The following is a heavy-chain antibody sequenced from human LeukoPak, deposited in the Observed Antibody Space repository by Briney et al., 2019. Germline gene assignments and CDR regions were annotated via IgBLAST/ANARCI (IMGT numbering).Heavy chain of an antibody. D-gene: IGHD3-10*01. CDR2: INAGNGNT. CDR1: GYTFTSYG. J-gene: IGHJ4*02. V-gene: IGHV1-3*01. Sequence: ASVKVSCKASGYTFTSYGISWVRQAPGQRLEWMGWINAGNGNTKYSQKFQGRVTITRDTSASTAYMELSSLRSEDTAVYYCASHSRITMVRGVIRALDYWGQGTLVTVSS. CDR3: ASHSRITMVRGVIRALDY.